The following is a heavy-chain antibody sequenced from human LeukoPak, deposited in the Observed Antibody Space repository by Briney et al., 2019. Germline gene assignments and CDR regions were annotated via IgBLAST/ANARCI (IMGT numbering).Heavy chain of an antibody. V-gene: IGHV3-7*01. Sequence: GGSLRLSCAASGFTFSGSWVSWVRQAPGRGLEWVASIKQDGSQKHYVDSVRGRFTISRDNAENSLHLQMNSLRAEDTAVYYCARLFRGVTTYDYWGQGTLVTVSS. CDR2: IKQDGSQK. D-gene: IGHD1-1*01. CDR1: GFTFSGSW. CDR3: ARLFRGVTTYDY. J-gene: IGHJ4*02.